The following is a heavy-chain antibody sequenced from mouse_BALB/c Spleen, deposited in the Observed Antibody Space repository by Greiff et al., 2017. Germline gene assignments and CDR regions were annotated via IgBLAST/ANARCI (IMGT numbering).Heavy chain of an antibody. CDR3: ARYRGSGGYGFGYAMDY. D-gene: IGHD2-2*01. CDR2: IHYSGST. V-gene: IGHV3-1*02. CDR1: GYSITSGYS. Sequence: DVQLQESGPDLVKPSQSLSLTCTVTGYSITSGYSWHWIRQFPGNKLEWMGYIHYSGSTNYNPSLKSRISITRDTSKNQFFLQLNSVTTEDTATYYCARYRGSGGYGFGYAMDYWGQGTSVTVSS. J-gene: IGHJ4*01.